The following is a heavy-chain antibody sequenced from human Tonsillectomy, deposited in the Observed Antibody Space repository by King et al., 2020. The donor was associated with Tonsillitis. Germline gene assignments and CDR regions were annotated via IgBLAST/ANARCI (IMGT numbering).Heavy chain of an antibody. Sequence: VQLQQSGPGLVKPSQTLSLTCAISGDSVSNNSAAWNWIRQSPSRGLEWLGRTYYRSKWYNDYAISVKSRTAITPDTSKSQLSLKLDSVTPEETAVYYCVRENSRAVDRMYYYYGMDVWGQGTTVTVSS. CDR2: TYYRSKWYN. CDR1: GDSVSNNSAA. CDR3: VRENSRAVDRMYYYYGMDV. V-gene: IGHV6-1*01. J-gene: IGHJ6*02. D-gene: IGHD6-19*01.